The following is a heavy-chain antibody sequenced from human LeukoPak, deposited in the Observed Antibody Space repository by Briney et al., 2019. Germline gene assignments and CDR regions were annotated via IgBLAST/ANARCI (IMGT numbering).Heavy chain of an antibody. D-gene: IGHD1-26*01. J-gene: IGHJ6*02. Sequence: SETLSLTCTVSGGSISSYYWSWIRQPPGKGLEWIGYIYYSGSTNYNPSLKSRVTISVDTSKNQFSLKLSSVTAADTAVYYCARVELGGMDVWGQGTTVTVSS. V-gene: IGHV4-59*12. CDR2: IYYSGST. CDR3: ARVELGGMDV. CDR1: GGSISSYY.